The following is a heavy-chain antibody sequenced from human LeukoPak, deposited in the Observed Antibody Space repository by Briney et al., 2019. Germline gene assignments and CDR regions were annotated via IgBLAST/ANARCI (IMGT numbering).Heavy chain of an antibody. D-gene: IGHD4-17*01. Sequence: SETLSLTCTVSGVSISSYYWTWIRQPPGKGLEWIGYIYYSGSTNYNPSLKSRVTISLDRSKNQFSLNLRSVTAADTAVYYCATPYGDPSYWGQGTLVTVSS. J-gene: IGHJ4*02. CDR3: ATPYGDPSY. V-gene: IGHV4-59*01. CDR1: GVSISSYY. CDR2: IYYSGST.